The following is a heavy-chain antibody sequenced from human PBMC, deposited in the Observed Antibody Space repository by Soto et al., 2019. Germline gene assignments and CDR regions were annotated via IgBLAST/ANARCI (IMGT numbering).Heavy chain of an antibody. CDR2: IYYSGST. Sequence: SETLSLACTVSGGSISSYYWSWIRQPPGKGLEWIGYIYYSGSTNYNHSLKSRVTISVDMSKNQFSLKLSSVTAADTAVYYCARPTYNSGSPFDYWGQGTLVTVSS. J-gene: IGHJ4*02. V-gene: IGHV4-59*01. CDR1: GGSISSYY. D-gene: IGHD1-20*01. CDR3: ARPTYNSGSPFDY.